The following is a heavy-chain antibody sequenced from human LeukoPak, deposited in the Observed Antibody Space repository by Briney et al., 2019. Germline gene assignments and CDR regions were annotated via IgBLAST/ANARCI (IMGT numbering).Heavy chain of an antibody. D-gene: IGHD6-13*01. CDR3: ARWGLPGIGAFDI. J-gene: IGHJ3*02. CDR2: INHSGST. Sequence: SETLSLTCAVYGGSFSGYYWSWIRQPPGKGLEWIGEINHSGSTNYNPSLKSRVTISVDTSKNQFSLKLSSVTAADTAVYYCARWGLPGIGAFDIWGQGTMVTVSS. CDR1: GGSFSGYY. V-gene: IGHV4-34*01.